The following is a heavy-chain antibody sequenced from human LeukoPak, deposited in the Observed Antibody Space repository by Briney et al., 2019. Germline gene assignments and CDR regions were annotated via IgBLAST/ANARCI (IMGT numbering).Heavy chain of an antibody. J-gene: IGHJ4*02. V-gene: IGHV4-30-2*01. CDR3: ARGGSYSPHFDY. Sequence: SQTLSLTCTVSGGSISSGGYYWSWIRQPPGKGLEWIGYIYHSGSTYYNPSLKSRVTISVDRSKNQFSLKLSSVTAADTAVYYCARGGSYSPHFDYWGQGTLVTVSS. CDR2: IYHSGST. CDR1: GGSISSGGYY. D-gene: IGHD3-10*01.